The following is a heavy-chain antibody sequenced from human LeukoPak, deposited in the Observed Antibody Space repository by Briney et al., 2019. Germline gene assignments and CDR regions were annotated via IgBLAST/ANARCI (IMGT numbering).Heavy chain of an antibody. Sequence: ASVKVSCKASGYTFTSYGISWVRQAPGQGLEWMGWISAYNGNTNYAQKLQGRVTMTTDTPTSTAYMELRSLRSDDTAVYYCARDKPKRYCSSTSCYPLDYWGQGTLVTVSS. V-gene: IGHV1-18*04. CDR2: ISAYNGNT. CDR1: GYTFTSYG. J-gene: IGHJ4*02. D-gene: IGHD2-2*01. CDR3: ARDKPKRYCSSTSCYPLDY.